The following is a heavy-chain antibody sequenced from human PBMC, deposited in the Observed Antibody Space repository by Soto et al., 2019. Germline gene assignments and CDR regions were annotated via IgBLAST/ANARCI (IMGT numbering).Heavy chain of an antibody. V-gene: IGHV3-33*01. J-gene: IGHJ5*02. CDR1: GFTFRNHG. Sequence: QVQLVESGGGEVQPGSSLRLSCAASGFTFRNHGMHWVRLAPGKGLEWVAVIWYDGSEKYYADSVKGRFTISRDNSKNTLYLQMDSLRGEDTAVYYCARDLGWPAARFDPWGQGTLVTVSS. D-gene: IGHD2-2*01. CDR2: IWYDGSEK. CDR3: ARDLGWPAARFDP.